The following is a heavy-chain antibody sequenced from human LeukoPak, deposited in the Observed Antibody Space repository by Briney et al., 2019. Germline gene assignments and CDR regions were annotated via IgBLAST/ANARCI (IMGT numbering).Heavy chain of an antibody. CDR3: ARDGSSATGVYYYYGMDV. CDR2: INHSGST. J-gene: IGHJ6*02. V-gene: IGHV4-34*01. Sequence: PSETLSLTCAVYGGSFSGYYWSWIRQPPGKGLEWIGEINHSGSTNYNPSLKSRVTISVDTSKNQFSLKLSSVTAADTAVYYCARDGSSATGVYYYYGMDVWGQGTTVTVSS. CDR1: GGSFSGYY. D-gene: IGHD2-2*01.